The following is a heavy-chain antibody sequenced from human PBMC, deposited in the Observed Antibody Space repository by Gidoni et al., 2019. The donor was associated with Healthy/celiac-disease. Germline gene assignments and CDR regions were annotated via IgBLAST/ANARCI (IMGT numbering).Heavy chain of an antibody. D-gene: IGHD6-13*01. Sequence: QVQLQQWGAGLLKPSETLSLTCAVYGGSFNDYYWTWIRQPPGKGLEWIGEISHSGNTNYNPSLKSRVTILVDTSKNQFSLKMTSVTATDTAMYYCARLRVATTGTRKVNWFDPWSQGTLVTVSS. CDR3: ARLRVATTGTRKVNWFDP. V-gene: IGHV4-34*01. CDR2: ISHSGNT. J-gene: IGHJ5*02. CDR1: GGSFNDYY.